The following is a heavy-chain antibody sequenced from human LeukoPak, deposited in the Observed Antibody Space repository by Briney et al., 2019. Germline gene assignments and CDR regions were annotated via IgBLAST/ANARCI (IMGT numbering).Heavy chain of an antibody. CDR1: GFTFSSYS. Sequence: GGSLRLSCAASGFTFSSYSMNWVRQAPGKGLEWVSSISSSSSYIYYADSVKGRFTISRDNSKNTLYLQMNSLRAEDTAVYYCASRYGAPTAVDAFDIWGQGTMVTVSS. CDR2: ISSSSSYI. D-gene: IGHD4-17*01. V-gene: IGHV3-21*01. CDR3: ASRYGAPTAVDAFDI. J-gene: IGHJ3*02.